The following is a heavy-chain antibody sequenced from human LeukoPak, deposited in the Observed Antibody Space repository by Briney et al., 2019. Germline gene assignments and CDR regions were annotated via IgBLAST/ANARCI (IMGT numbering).Heavy chain of an antibody. CDR3: ARVAGVAYYDYVWGSYRYPDY. CDR2: ISSSGSTI. D-gene: IGHD3-16*02. CDR1: GSTFSDYY. J-gene: IGHJ4*02. Sequence: GGSLRLSCAASGSTFSDYYMSWIRQAPGKGLEWVSYISSSGSTIYYADSVKGRFTISRDNAKNSLYLQMNSLRAEDTAVYYCARVAGVAYYDYVWGSYRYPDYWGQGTLVTVSS. V-gene: IGHV3-11*01.